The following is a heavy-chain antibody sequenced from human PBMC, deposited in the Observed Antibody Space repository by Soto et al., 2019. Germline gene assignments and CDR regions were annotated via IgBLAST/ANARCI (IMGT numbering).Heavy chain of an antibody. J-gene: IGHJ4*02. V-gene: IGHV2-5*02. CDR3: AHSFYDYIWGSMGYFDY. Sequence: QITLKESGPTLVKPTQTLTLTCTFSGFSLSTSGVGVGWIRQPPGKALEWLALIYWDDDKRYSPSLKSRLTITNDTSKNQVVLTMTNMDPVDTATYYCAHSFYDYIWGSMGYFDYWGQGTLVTVSS. D-gene: IGHD3-16*01. CDR2: IYWDDDK. CDR1: GFSLSTSGVG.